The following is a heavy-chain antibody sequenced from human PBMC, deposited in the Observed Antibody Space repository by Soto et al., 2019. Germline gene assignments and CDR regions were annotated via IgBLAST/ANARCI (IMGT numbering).Heavy chain of an antibody. Sequence: SETLSLTCTVSGDSISAFYWGWMRQSPGKELEWIGYVYYTGSTNYNPSLKSRVTISVDTSNNQFSLKLNSVTAADTAVYYCARHQYYYDSSGYTLDYWGQGTLVSVSS. CDR1: GDSISAFY. CDR2: VYYTGST. J-gene: IGHJ4*02. CDR3: ARHQYYYDSSGYTLDY. D-gene: IGHD3-22*01. V-gene: IGHV4-59*08.